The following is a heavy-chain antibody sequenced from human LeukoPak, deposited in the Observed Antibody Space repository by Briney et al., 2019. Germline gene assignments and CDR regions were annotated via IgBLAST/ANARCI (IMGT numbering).Heavy chain of an antibody. CDR1: GFTFSSYA. J-gene: IGHJ6*03. Sequence: GGSLRLSCAASGFTFSSYAMHWVRQAPGKGLEWVAVISYDGSNKYYADSVKGRFTISRDNSKNTLYLQMNSLRAEDTAVYYCAAPGYSSSWYYYYYYMDVWGKGTTVTVSS. CDR2: ISYDGSNK. D-gene: IGHD6-13*01. CDR3: AAPGYSSSWYYYYYYMDV. V-gene: IGHV3-30-3*01.